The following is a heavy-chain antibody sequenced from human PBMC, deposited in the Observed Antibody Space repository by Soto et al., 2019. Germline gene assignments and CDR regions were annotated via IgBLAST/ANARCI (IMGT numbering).Heavy chain of an antibody. V-gene: IGHV3-9*01. CDR2: ISWNSGSI. CDR3: AKGGQLLAEGGGY. J-gene: IGHJ4*02. Sequence: EVQLVESGGGLVQPGRSLRLSCAASGFTFDDYAMHWVRQAPGKGLEWVSGISWNSGSIGYADSVKGRFTISRDNAKNSLYLQMNSLRAEDTALYYCAKGGQLLAEGGGYWRQGTLVTVSS. D-gene: IGHD2-2*01. CDR1: GFTFDDYA.